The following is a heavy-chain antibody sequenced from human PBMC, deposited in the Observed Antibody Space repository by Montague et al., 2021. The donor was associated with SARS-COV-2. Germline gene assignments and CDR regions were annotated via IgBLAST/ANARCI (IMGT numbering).Heavy chain of an antibody. J-gene: IGHJ4*02. CDR2: IYYSGST. Sequence: SETLSLTCTVSGGSISSSSYYCGWIRQPPGKGLEWIGSIYYSGSTYYNPSLKSRVTISVDTSKNQFSLKLSSVTAADTAVYYCARREDYYGSGSYPNWGQGTLVTVSS. CDR3: ARREDYYGSGSYPN. V-gene: IGHV4-39*01. D-gene: IGHD3-10*01. CDR1: GGSISSSSYY.